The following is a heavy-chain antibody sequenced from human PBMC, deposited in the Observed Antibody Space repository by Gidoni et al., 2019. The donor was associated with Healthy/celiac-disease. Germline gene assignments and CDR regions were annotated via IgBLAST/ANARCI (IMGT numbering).Heavy chain of an antibody. CDR2: IYYSGST. CDR3: ARGAELRYYYYGMDV. Sequence: QLQLQESGPGLVKPSETLSLTCTVSGGSIRSSSYYWGWIRQPPGKGLEWIGSIYYSGSTYYNPSLKSRVTISVDTSKNQFSLKLSSVTAADTAVYYCARGAELRYYYYGMDVWGQGTTVTVSS. D-gene: IGHD1-26*01. V-gene: IGHV4-39*07. J-gene: IGHJ6*02. CDR1: GGSIRSSSYY.